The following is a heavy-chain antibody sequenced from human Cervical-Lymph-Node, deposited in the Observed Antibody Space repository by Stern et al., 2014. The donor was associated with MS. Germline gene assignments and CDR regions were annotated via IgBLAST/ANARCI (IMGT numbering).Heavy chain of an antibody. CDR2: ISWSSNNV. J-gene: IGHJ6*02. D-gene: IGHD2-21*02. Sequence: PLVESRGGLVQPGRSLRLSCAASGFTFGDYAMHWVRQTPGKGLEWVSGISWSSNNVAYADSVKGRFTISRDNAKNSLYLQMNSLRPEDTALYYCAKDLSDSDNYYGMDVWGRGTTVTVSS. V-gene: IGHV3-9*01. CDR1: GFTFGDYA. CDR3: AKDLSDSDNYYGMDV.